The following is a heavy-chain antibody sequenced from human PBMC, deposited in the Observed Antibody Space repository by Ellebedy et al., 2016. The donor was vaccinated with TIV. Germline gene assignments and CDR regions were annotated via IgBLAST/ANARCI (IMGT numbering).Heavy chain of an antibody. CDR2: VSFDIDKK. CDR1: GFPFRNYA. V-gene: IGHV3-30-3*01. D-gene: IGHD2-2*01. CDR3: ARDLTQYASGAGLSDS. Sequence: GESLKISCEASGFPFRNYAMHWVRQSQRKGLEWVAIVSFDIDKKFYTDSVKGRFTISRDNSKNTLYLDMNSLGVDDTAVYYCARDLTQYASGAGLSDSWGQGTLVTVSS. J-gene: IGHJ4*02.